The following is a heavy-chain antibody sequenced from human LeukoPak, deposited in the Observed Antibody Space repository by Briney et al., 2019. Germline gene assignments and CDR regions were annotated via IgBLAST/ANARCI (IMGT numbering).Heavy chain of an antibody. Sequence: GGPLRLSCAASGFTFSDYGMSWVRQAPGKGLEWVSYISTGSSTIYYADSVKGRFTISRDNAKNSLYLQVNSLRDEDTAVYYCARDTAFDIWGQGTMVTVSS. CDR3: ARDTAFDI. CDR1: GFTFSDYG. CDR2: ISTGSSTI. V-gene: IGHV3-48*02. J-gene: IGHJ3*02.